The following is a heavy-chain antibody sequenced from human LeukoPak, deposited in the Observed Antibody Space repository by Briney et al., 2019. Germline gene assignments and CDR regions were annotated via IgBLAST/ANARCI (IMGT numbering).Heavy chain of an antibody. D-gene: IGHD6-13*01. CDR2: IYSDGTT. Sequence: GGSLRLSCAASEFSVSSSYMSWVRQAPGKGLEWVSVIYSDGTTYYADSVKGRFTISRDNAKNSLYLQMNSLRAEDTAVYYCARGGYSSSYFDYWGQGTLVTVSS. CDR1: EFSVSSSY. V-gene: IGHV3-66*01. J-gene: IGHJ4*02. CDR3: ARGGYSSSYFDY.